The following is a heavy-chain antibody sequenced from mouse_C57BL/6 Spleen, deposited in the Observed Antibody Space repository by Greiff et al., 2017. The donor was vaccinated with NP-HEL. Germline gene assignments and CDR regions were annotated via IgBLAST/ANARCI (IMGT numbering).Heavy chain of an antibody. CDR2: IYPGDGDT. V-gene: IGHV1-82*01. J-gene: IGHJ1*03. D-gene: IGHD1-1*01. Sequence: QVQLQQSGPELVKPGASVKLSCKASGYAFSSSWMNWVKQRPGKGLEWIGRIYPGDGDTNYNGKVTGKATLTADKSSSTAYMQLSSLTYEDSAVYVCARWGYYGSSWYFAVWGTGTTVTVSS. CDR3: ARWGYYGSSWYFAV. CDR1: GYAFSSSW.